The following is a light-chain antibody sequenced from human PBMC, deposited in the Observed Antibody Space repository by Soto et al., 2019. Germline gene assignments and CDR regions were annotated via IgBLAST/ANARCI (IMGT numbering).Light chain of an antibody. V-gene: IGKV3-15*01. CDR2: GAS. CDR3: QQYGSSPKT. J-gene: IGKJ1*01. CDR1: QSVNSN. Sequence: IVMTQSPATLSVSPGERATLSCRASQSVNSNLAWYQQKPGQAPRLLIYGASTRATGIPARFSGSGSGTEFTLTISSLQSEDFAVYYCQQYGSSPKTFGQGTKVAI.